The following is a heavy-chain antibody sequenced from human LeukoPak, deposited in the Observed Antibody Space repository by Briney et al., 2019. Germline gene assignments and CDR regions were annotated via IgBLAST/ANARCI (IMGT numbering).Heavy chain of an antibody. CDR2: IYFSGST. CDR1: GGSISGSSDY. Sequence: SETLSLNCTVSGGSISGSSDYWVWIRQSPGKRLEWIGSIYFSGSTHYRPSLKSRLTMSVDTPKNQFSLQLSSVTAKDTAIYYCARNSSRDCSETKCYSGGWFDTWGQGMLVTVSS. V-gene: IGHV4-39*01. J-gene: IGHJ5*02. D-gene: IGHD2-21*01. CDR3: ARNSSRDCSETKCYSGGWFDT.